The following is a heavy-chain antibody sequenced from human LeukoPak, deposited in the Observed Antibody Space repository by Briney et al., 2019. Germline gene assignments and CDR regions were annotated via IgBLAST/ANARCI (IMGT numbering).Heavy chain of an antibody. CDR1: RFTFSSYW. CDR2: IKQDGREK. V-gene: IGHV3-7*04. CDR3: ARREYSGRYADFGY. J-gene: IGHJ4*02. Sequence: GGSLRLSCAASRFTFSSYWMSWVRQAPGKRLERVADIKQDGREKYYVDSVKGRFTISRDNAKNSLYLRMNSLRAEDTAVYYCARREYSGRYADFGYWGQGTLVTVSS. D-gene: IGHD1-26*01.